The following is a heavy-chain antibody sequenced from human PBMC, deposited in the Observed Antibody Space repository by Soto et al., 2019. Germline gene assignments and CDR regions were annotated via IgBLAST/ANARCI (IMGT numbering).Heavy chain of an antibody. Sequence: PGESLKISCKGSGYSFTSYWISWVRQMPGKGLEWMGRIDPSDSYTNYSPSFQGHVTISADKSISTAYLQWSSLKASDTAMYYCARQVFSIPYYYYYGMDVWGQGTTVPVSS. CDR2: IDPSDSYT. V-gene: IGHV5-10-1*01. D-gene: IGHD1-20*01. CDR3: ARQVFSIPYYYYYGMDV. CDR1: GYSFTSYW. J-gene: IGHJ6*02.